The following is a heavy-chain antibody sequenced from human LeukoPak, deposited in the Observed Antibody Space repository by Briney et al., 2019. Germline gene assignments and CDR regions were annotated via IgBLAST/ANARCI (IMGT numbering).Heavy chain of an antibody. V-gene: IGHV3-23*01. CDR2: ISGSGGST. Sequence: GGSLRLSCAASGFTFSSYAMSWVRQAPGKGLEWVSAISGSGGSTYYADSVKGRFTISRDNSKNTLYLQMNSLRAEDTAVYYCATYIMVRGVYFDYWGQGTLVTVSS. CDR3: ATYIMVRGVYFDY. CDR1: GFTFSSYA. D-gene: IGHD3-10*01. J-gene: IGHJ4*02.